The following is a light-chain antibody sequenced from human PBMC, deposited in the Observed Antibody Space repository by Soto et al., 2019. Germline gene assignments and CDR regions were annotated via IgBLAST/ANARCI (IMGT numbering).Light chain of an antibody. CDR1: QSVSSN. V-gene: IGKV3-15*01. CDR2: GAS. J-gene: IGKJ1*01. CDR3: QQYNNWPTWT. Sequence: EIVLTQSPGTLSLSPGERATLSCSASQSVSSNLAWYQQKPGQAPRLLIYGASTRATGIPARFSGSGSETEFTLTISSLQAEDSAVYFCQQYNNWPTWTFGQGTKVDIK.